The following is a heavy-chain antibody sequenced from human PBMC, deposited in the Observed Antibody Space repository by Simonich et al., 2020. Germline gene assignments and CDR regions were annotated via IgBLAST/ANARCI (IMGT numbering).Heavy chain of an antibody. CDR1: GYTFTSYG. V-gene: IGHV1-18*01. CDR3: ARASRGTWWYYYFDY. D-gene: IGHD2-15*01. Sequence: QVQLVQSGAEVKKPGASVKVSCKASGYTFTSYGISWVRQAPGQGLEWMGRISASKGNTNYAQKLQGRVTRTTTTSTSTANMELRSLRSDDTAVYYCARASRGTWWYYYFDYWGQGTLVTVSS. CDR2: ISASKGNT. J-gene: IGHJ4*02.